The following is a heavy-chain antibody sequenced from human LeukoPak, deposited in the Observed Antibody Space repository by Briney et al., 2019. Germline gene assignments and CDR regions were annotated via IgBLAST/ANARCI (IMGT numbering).Heavy chain of an antibody. Sequence: GGSLRLSCAASGFTFSSYSMYWVRQAPGKGLEWVSSISSSSGYIYYADSVKGRFTISRDNAKNSLYLQMNSLGAEDTAVYYCARSRAQQRDTQFDYWGQGTLDTVSS. CDR1: GFTFSSYS. D-gene: IGHD5-18*01. CDR2: ISSSSGYI. J-gene: IGHJ4*02. V-gene: IGHV3-21*01. CDR3: ARSRAQQRDTQFDY.